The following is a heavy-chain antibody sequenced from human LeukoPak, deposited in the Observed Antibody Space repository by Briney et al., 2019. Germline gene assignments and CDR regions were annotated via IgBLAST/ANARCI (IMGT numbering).Heavy chain of an antibody. CDR2: INHSGST. D-gene: IGHD1-14*01. J-gene: IGHJ4*02. Sequence: PSETLSLTCAVYGGTFSGYYWSWIRQPPGKGLEWMGDINHSGSTNYNPSPKSRVTISVDTSNNQFSLKLSSVTAADTAVYYCARRHNVGFDYWGQGTLVTVSS. CDR1: GGTFSGYY. CDR3: ARRHNVGFDY. V-gene: IGHV4-34*01.